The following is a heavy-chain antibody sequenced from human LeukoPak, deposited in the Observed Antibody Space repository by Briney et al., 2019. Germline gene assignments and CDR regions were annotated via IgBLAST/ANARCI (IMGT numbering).Heavy chain of an antibody. V-gene: IGHV1-69*05. Sequence: GASVKVSCKASGGTFSSYAISWVRQAPGQGLEWMGRIIPIFGTANYAQKFQGRVTITTDESTSTAYMELSSLRSEDTAVYYCARLYYDSSGYTPLDYWGQGTLVTVPS. CDR2: IIPIFGTA. D-gene: IGHD3-22*01. CDR1: GGTFSSYA. CDR3: ARLYYDSSGYTPLDY. J-gene: IGHJ4*02.